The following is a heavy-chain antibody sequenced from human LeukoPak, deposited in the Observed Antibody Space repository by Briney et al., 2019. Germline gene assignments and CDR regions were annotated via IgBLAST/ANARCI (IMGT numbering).Heavy chain of an antibody. Sequence: GASVKVSCKASGYTFASYYMHWVRQAPGQGLEWMGIINPSGGSTSYAQKFRGRVTMTRDTSTSTVYMELSSLRSEDTAVYYCARDRGDYVLDYWGQGTLVTVSS. CDR1: GYTFASYY. J-gene: IGHJ4*02. CDR2: INPSGGST. V-gene: IGHV1-46*01. D-gene: IGHD4-17*01. CDR3: ARDRGDYVLDY.